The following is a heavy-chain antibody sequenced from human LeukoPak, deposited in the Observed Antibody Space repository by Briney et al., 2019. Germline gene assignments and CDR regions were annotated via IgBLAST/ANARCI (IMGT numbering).Heavy chain of an antibody. V-gene: IGHV3-33*06. CDR3: AKDSIVATITGFFDY. D-gene: IGHD5-12*01. CDR1: GFTFSSHG. J-gene: IGHJ4*02. Sequence: PGGSLRLSCAASGFTFSSHGMHWVRQAPGKGLEWVAVIWYDGSNKYYADSVKGRFTISRDNSKNTLYLQMNSLRAEDTAVYYCAKDSIVATITGFFDYWGQGTLVTVSS. CDR2: IWYDGSNK.